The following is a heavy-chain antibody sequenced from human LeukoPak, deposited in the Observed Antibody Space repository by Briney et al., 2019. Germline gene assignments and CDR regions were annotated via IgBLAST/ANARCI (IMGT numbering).Heavy chain of an antibody. J-gene: IGHJ4*02. CDR1: GYTFTGYY. Sequence: SVKVSCKASGYTFTGYYMHWVRQAPGQGLEWVGRIIPILGIANYAQKFQGRVTTTADKSTSTAYMELSSLRSEDTAVYYCARGLAQYDYVWGSYPPGEGYFDYWGQGTLVTVSS. V-gene: IGHV1-69*04. CDR2: IIPILGIA. CDR3: ARGLAQYDYVWGSYPPGEGYFDY. D-gene: IGHD3-16*02.